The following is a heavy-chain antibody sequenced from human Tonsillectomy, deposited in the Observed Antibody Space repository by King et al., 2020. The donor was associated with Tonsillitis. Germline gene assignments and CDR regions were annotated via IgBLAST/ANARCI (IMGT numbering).Heavy chain of an antibody. V-gene: IGHV1-69*09. CDR3: ERDLLDVEMATTYFEY. Sequence: VQLVESGAEVKKPGSSVKVYCKASGGTFSSYAISWVRQAPGQGLEWMGRIIPILGIAHYAQKFQGRVTNTADKSTSTAYMELSSLRSEDTAVYYCERDLLDVEMATTYFEYWGRGTLVTVSS. J-gene: IGHJ4*02. D-gene: IGHD5-24*01. CDR2: IIPILGIA. CDR1: GGTFSSYA.